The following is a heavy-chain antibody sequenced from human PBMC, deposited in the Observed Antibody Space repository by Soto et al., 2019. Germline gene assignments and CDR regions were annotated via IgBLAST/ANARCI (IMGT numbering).Heavy chain of an antibody. Sequence: EVQLVESGGGSVQPGGSLRLHCAASGFTFSSHWMYWVRQAPGKGLFWVSRINSEGSSRRYADSVNVRFTVSRDNAKNALYLQMNSLRAEETAVYYFAREATYSSGLGMDGWCQGTLVTVSS. CDR1: GFTFSSHW. CDR3: AREATYSSGLGMDG. V-gene: IGHV3-74*01. CDR2: INSEGSSR. J-gene: IGHJ4*02. D-gene: IGHD3-22*01.